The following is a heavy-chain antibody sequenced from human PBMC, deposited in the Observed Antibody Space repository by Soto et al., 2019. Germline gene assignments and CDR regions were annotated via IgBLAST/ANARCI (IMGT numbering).Heavy chain of an antibody. V-gene: IGHV4-59*08. CDR3: ASWTGAARRGWFDP. J-gene: IGHJ5*02. Sequence: SETLSLTCTVSGGSISSYYWSWIRQPPGKGLEWIGYIYYSGSTNYNPSLKSRVTISVDTSKNQFSLKLSSVTAADTAVYYCASWTGAARRGWFDPWGQGTLVTVSS. CDR1: GGSISSYY. D-gene: IGHD6-6*01. CDR2: IYYSGST.